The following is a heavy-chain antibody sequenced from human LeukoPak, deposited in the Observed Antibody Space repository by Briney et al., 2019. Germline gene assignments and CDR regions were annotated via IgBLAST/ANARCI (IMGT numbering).Heavy chain of an antibody. D-gene: IGHD3-22*01. V-gene: IGHV4-59*08. CDR2: IYYTGIS. CDR3: ARHLAPSSGYLTLDY. CDR1: GGSISPYY. J-gene: IGHJ4*02. Sequence: KPSETLSLTCTVSGGSISPYYWSWIRQSPGKGLEWIAHIYYTGISDHNPSLKSRVTISADTSKNQFSLKLSSVTAADTAIYYCARHLAPSSGYLTLDYWGQGTLVTVSS.